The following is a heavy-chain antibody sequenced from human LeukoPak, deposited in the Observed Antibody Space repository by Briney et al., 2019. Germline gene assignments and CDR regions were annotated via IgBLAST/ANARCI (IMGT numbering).Heavy chain of an antibody. V-gene: IGHV4-4*07. Sequence: SETLSLTCTASGCSFSSYYWSWIRQPAGKGLAWIGRIYTSGSTNYNPSLKSRVTMSVDTSKNQFCLKLSSVTAADTAVYYCARGVCSGGSCYSWGLNWFDPWGQGTLVTVST. CDR3: ARGVCSGGSCYSWGLNWFDP. D-gene: IGHD2-15*01. J-gene: IGHJ5*02. CDR1: GCSFSSYY. CDR2: IYTSGST.